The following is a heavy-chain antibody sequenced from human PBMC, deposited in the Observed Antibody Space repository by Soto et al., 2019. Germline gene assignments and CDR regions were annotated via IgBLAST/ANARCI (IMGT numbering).Heavy chain of an antibody. V-gene: IGHV4-59*08. D-gene: IGHD6-19*01. J-gene: IGHJ4*02. Sequence: QVQLQESGPGLVKPSETLSLTCTVSGVSGDSISTYYWTWIRQSPGKGLEWIGYIHYSGITDYNPSLKSRVTMSVDTSKNQFSLSLTSVTAADTGVYSGATHKWLAPFDSWGQGTLVTVSS. CDR3: ATHKWLAPFDS. CDR1: SGVSGDSISTYY. CDR2: IHYSGIT.